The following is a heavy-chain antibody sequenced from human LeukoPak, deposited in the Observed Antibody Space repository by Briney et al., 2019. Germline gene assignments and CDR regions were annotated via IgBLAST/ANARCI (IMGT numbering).Heavy chain of an antibody. Sequence: PGGSLRLSCAASGFTFSSYGMHWVRQAPGKGLERVAFIRYDGSNKYYADSVKGRFTISRDNSKNTLYLQMNSLRAEDTAVYYCAKDQPTTVDYWGQGTPVTVSS. V-gene: IGHV3-30*02. D-gene: IGHD4-17*01. CDR2: IRYDGSNK. CDR3: AKDQPTTVDY. CDR1: GFTFSSYG. J-gene: IGHJ4*02.